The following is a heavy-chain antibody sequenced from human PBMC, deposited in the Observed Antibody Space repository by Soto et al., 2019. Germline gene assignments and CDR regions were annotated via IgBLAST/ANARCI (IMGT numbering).Heavy chain of an antibody. CDR1: GFILSRYA. CDR3: AKDVQYDTSGYFRASAKTRLFDAFDI. D-gene: IGHD3-22*01. Sequence: PVQPQRLSCAASGFILSRYAMHWVCQAPGKGLEWVAVISYGGRNKYYADSVKGRFTISRDNSKNTLNLQMNSLRAEDTAVYYCAKDVQYDTSGYFRASAKTRLFDAFDIWGQGTMVTVSS. J-gene: IGHJ3*02. CDR2: ISYGGRNK. V-gene: IGHV3-30*04.